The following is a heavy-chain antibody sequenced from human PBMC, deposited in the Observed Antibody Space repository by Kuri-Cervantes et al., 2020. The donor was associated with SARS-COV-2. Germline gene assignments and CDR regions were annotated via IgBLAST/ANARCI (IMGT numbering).Heavy chain of an antibody. CDR2: IYYSGST. CDR1: GGSISSSSYY. D-gene: IGHD3-10*01. CDR3: ARGGTYYCGSGSYYRYYYYGMDV. J-gene: IGHJ6*02. Sequence: GSLRLSCTVSGGSISSSSYYWGWIRQPPGKGLEWIGSIYYSGSTYYNPSLKSRVTISVDTSKNQFSLKLSSVTAADTAVYYCARGGTYYCGSGSYYRYYYYGMDVWGQGTTVTVSS. V-gene: IGHV4-39*01.